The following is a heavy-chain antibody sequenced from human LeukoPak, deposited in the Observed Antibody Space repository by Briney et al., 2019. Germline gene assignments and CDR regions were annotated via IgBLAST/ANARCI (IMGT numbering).Heavy chain of an antibody. Sequence: GGSLRLSCAASGFTFANYAMSWVRQAPGKGLEWVSAISGSGGSTYYADSVKGRFTISRDNSKNTLYLQMNSLRAEDTAVYYCAKTPVSGWYVEYYFDYWGQGTLVTVSS. CDR2: ISGSGGST. D-gene: IGHD6-19*01. V-gene: IGHV3-23*01. CDR1: GFTFANYA. CDR3: AKTPVSGWYVEYYFDY. J-gene: IGHJ4*02.